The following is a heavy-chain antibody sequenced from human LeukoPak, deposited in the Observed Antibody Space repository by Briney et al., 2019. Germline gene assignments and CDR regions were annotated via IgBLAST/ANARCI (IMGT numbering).Heavy chain of an antibody. CDR3: ASHDYTHTFDY. CDR1: GGSISSYY. V-gene: IGHV4-59*01. CDR2: IYYSGST. J-gene: IGHJ4*02. Sequence: PSETLSLTCAVSGGSISSYYWSWIRQPPGKGLEWIGYIYYSGSTNYNPSLKSRVTISVDTSKNQFSLKLSSVTAADTAVYYCASHDYTHTFDYWGQGTLVTVSS. D-gene: IGHD4-11*01.